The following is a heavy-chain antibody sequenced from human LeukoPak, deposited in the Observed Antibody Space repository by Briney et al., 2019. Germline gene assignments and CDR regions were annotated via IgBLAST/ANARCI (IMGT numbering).Heavy chain of an antibody. J-gene: IGHJ4*02. Sequence: ASVKVSCKASGYTFPSYDINWVRQAPGQGLEWMGWMNPNSGNTGYAQKFQGRVTMTRNTSISTAYMELSSLRSEDTAVYYCARGRITMVRGVMNYWGQGTLVTVSS. CDR2: MNPNSGNT. D-gene: IGHD3-10*01. CDR1: GYTFPSYD. CDR3: ARGRITMVRGVMNY. V-gene: IGHV1-8*01.